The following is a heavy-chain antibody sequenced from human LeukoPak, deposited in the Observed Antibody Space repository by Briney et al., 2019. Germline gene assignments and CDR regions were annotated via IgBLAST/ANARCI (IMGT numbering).Heavy chain of an antibody. Sequence: PGGSLRLSCAASGFSFSDHWMIWVCQAPGEGLEWVANINHDESKKYYVESVEGRFTISRDNAKNSLYQQMNGLRAEETAVYYCAISTYSSSPSWGQGTLVTVSS. D-gene: IGHD6-6*01. J-gene: IGHJ5*02. CDR2: INHDESKK. CDR1: GFSFSDHW. CDR3: AISTYSSSPS. V-gene: IGHV3-7*01.